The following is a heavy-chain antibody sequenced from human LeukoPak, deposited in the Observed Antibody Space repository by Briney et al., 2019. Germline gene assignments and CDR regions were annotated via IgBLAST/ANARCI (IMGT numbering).Heavy chain of an antibody. J-gene: IGHJ1*01. Sequence: SETLSLTCTVSGGSISSGGYYWSWIRQHPGKGLEWIGYIYSGGSTYYNPSLKSRVTISLDTSKNQFSLKLSSVTAADTAVYYCARTDSSGYYSHHWGQGTLVSVSS. CDR3: ARTDSSGYYSHH. V-gene: IGHV4-31*03. CDR1: GGSISSGGYY. D-gene: IGHD3-22*01. CDR2: IYSGGST.